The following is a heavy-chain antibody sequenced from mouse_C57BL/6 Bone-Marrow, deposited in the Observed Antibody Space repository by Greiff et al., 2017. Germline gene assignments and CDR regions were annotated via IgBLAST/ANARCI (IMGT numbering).Heavy chain of an antibody. J-gene: IGHJ3*01. CDR1: GYAFSSSG. Sequence: VQLQQSGPELVKPGASVTISCKASGYAFSSSGMHWVKQTPGKGLEWIGRIYPGDGDTNYNGKFKGKATLTADKYSSTAYMQLSSLTSEASAVYFCSRCSFAYWGQGTLVTVSA. CDR3: SRCSFAY. V-gene: IGHV1-82*01. CDR2: IYPGDGDT.